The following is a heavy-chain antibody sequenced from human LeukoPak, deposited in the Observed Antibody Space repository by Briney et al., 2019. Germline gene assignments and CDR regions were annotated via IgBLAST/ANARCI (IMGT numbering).Heavy chain of an antibody. J-gene: IGHJ5*02. CDR3: ARGGRIAVAGRDWFDP. D-gene: IGHD6-19*01. Sequence: SVNVSCKASGGTFSSYAISWVRQAPGQGLEWMGGIIPIFGTANYAQKFQGRVTITTDESTSTAYMELRSLRADDTAVYYCARGGRIAVAGRDWFDPWGQGTLVTVSS. CDR1: GGTFSSYA. CDR2: IIPIFGTA. V-gene: IGHV1-69*05.